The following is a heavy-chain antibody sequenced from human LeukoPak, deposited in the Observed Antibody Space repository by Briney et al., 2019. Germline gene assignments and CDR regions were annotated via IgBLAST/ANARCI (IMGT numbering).Heavy chain of an antibody. CDR1: GFTFSSYW. Sequence: GGSLRLSCAASGFTFSSYWMHWVRQAPGKGLVWVSRINSDGSSTTYADSVKGRFTISRDNAKNTLYLQMNSLRAEDSAVYYCARPHRSGTWGYYGMDVWGQGTAVTVSS. V-gene: IGHV3-74*01. J-gene: IGHJ6*02. CDR2: INSDGSST. CDR3: ARPHRSGTWGYYGMDV. D-gene: IGHD3-22*01.